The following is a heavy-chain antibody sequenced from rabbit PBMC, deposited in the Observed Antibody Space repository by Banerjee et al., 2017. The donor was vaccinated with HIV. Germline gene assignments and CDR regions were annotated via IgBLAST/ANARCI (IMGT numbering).Heavy chain of an antibody. D-gene: IGHD1-1*01. J-gene: IGHJ4*01. CDR3: AREVVGTGAFNL. CDR1: GFSLSSYN. V-gene: IGHV1S33*01. Sequence: QEQLVESGGGLVQPEGSLTLTCKASGFSLSSYNMGWVRQARGKGLEWIGIMHSGGGTEYATWVDGRFTFSSDNAQNTVDLQMNSLTAADTATYFCAREVVGTGAFNLWGPGTLVTVS. CDR2: MHSGGGT.